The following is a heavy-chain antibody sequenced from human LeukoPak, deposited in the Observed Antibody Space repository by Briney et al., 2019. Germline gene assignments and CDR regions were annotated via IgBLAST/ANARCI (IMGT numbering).Heavy chain of an antibody. CDR2: IWYDGSNK. CDR1: GFTFNHHG. CDR3: ARWGDNKAFDY. Sequence: GGSLRLSCAASGFTFNHHGMHWVRQAPGKGLEWVAVIWYDGSNKYYADSVKARFTISRDYSRNTLFLQMNSLRAEDTAVYYCARWGDNKAFDYWGQGTPVTVSP. D-gene: IGHD2-21*01. J-gene: IGHJ4*02. V-gene: IGHV3-33*01.